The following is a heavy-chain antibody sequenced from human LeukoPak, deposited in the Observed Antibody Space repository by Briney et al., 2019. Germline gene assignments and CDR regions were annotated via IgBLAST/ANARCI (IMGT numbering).Heavy chain of an antibody. D-gene: IGHD3-16*02. CDR3: ARLHYDYVWGSYRYYYYYYMDV. CDR2: MNPNSGNT. V-gene: IGHV1-8*03. CDR1: GYTFTSYD. Sequence: GASVKVSCKASGYTFTSYDINWVRQATGQGLEWMGWMNPNSGNTGYAQKFQGRVTITRNTSISTAYMELSSLRSEDTAVYYCARLHYDYVWGSYRYYYYYYMDVWGKGTTVTVSS. J-gene: IGHJ6*03.